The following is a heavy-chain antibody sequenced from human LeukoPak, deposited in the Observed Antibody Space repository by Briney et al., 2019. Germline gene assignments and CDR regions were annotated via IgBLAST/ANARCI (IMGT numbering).Heavy chain of an antibody. CDR3: ARGGGTTVTTKYFQH. CDR2: ISAYNGNT. V-gene: IGHV1-18*01. J-gene: IGHJ1*01. Sequence: ASVKVSCTASGYTFTSYGISWVRQAPGQGLEWMGWISAYNGNTNYAQKLQGRVTMTTDTSTSTAYMELRSLRSDDTAVYYCARGGGTTVTTKYFQHWGQGTPVTVSS. D-gene: IGHD4-17*01. CDR1: GYTFTSYG.